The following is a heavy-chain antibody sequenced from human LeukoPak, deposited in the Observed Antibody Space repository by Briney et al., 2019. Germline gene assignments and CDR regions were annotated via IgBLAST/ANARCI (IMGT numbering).Heavy chain of an antibody. CDR2: MDPNSGNT. V-gene: IGHV1-8*01. J-gene: IGHJ5*02. Sequence: ASVKVSCKASGYTFTSYDINWVRQATGQGLEWMGWMDPNSGNTGYAQKFQGRVTMTRNTSISTAYMELSSLRSEDTAVYYCARGVRYCSGGSCYGIQYNWFDPWGQGTLVTISS. CDR1: GYTFTSYD. D-gene: IGHD2-15*01. CDR3: ARGVRYCSGGSCYGIQYNWFDP.